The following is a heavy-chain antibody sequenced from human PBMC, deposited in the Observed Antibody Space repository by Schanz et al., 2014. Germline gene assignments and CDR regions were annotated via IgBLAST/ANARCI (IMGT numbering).Heavy chain of an antibody. J-gene: IGHJ4*02. Sequence: EVQLVESGGGLVQPGGSLRLSCAVSGFTFRNYWMSWVRQTPGKGLEWVANIKHDEDGKEYVDSVKGRFTISRHNAKKSLYLEMNSLRAEDTAVYYSASGHWELRYWGQGAVVIVSS. CDR2: IKHDEDGK. V-gene: IGHV3-7*01. CDR3: ASGHWELRY. D-gene: IGHD1-7*01. CDR1: GFTFRNYW.